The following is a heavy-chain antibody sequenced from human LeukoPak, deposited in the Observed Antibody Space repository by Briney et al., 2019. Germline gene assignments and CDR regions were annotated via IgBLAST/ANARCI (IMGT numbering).Heavy chain of an antibody. V-gene: IGHV1-24*01. CDR1: GNTLTELS. J-gene: IGHJ4*02. CDR2: FDPEDGET. Sequence: ASVKVSCKVSGNTLTELSMHGVRQAPGKGLEWMGGFDPEDGETIYAQKFQGRVTMTEDTSTDTAYMELSSLRSEDTAVYYCAILKMTPLAVAGPLDYWGQGTLVTVSS. CDR3: AILKMTPLAVAGPLDY. D-gene: IGHD6-19*01.